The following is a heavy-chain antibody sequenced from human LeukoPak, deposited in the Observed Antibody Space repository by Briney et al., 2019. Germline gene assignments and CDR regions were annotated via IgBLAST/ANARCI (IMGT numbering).Heavy chain of an antibody. Sequence: GESLQISCRASGYSFSTYWIGWVRQMPGKGLEWMGVIFPADSDTRYSPSFQGQVTISADKSISTAYLQWSSLKASDTAMYYCASVYSSTSWDYWGQGTLVTVSS. V-gene: IGHV5-51*01. J-gene: IGHJ4*02. CDR3: ASVYSSTSWDY. CDR1: GYSFSTYW. D-gene: IGHD6-13*01. CDR2: IFPADSDT.